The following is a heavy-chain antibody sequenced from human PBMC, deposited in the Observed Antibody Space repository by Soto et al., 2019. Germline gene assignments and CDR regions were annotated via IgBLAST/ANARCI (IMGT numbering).Heavy chain of an antibody. CDR3: STAPLGYCSASSCYHYFDY. CDR2: IKTKADDGTA. D-gene: IGHD2-2*01. V-gene: IGHV3-15*05. CDR1: GFAFSNAW. Sequence: EVQLVESGGGLVEPGGSLRLSCATSGFAFSNAWMSWVRQTPGKGLEWVGRIKTKADDGTADYAAPVKDRFIISRDDSKNNLYLGMHNLKTEDTAVYYCSTAPLGYCSASSCYHYFDYWGQGTLATVSS. J-gene: IGHJ4*02.